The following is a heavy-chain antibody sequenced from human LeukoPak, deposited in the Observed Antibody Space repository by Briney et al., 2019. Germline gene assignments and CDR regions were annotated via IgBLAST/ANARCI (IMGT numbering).Heavy chain of an antibody. Sequence: SVKVSCKASGGTFSSYAISWVRQAPGQGLEWMGGIIPIFGTANYAQKFQGRVTITADKSTSTAYMELSSLRSEDTAVYYCARDVVAARGSFDYWGQGTLVTVSS. CDR3: ARDVVAARGSFDY. CDR2: IIPIFGTA. CDR1: GGTFSSYA. V-gene: IGHV1-69*06. D-gene: IGHD2-2*01. J-gene: IGHJ4*02.